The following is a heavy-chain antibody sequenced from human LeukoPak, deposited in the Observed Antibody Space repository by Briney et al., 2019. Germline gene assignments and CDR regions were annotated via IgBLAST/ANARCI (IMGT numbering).Heavy chain of an antibody. CDR2: ISTNNGDR. CDR1: GYPFTTFG. V-gene: IGHV1-18*01. Sequence: AASVKVSCKASGYPFTTFGVTWVRQAPGQGLEWMGWISTNNGDRSYAQNLQGRVTMTTDTSTSTAYMELRSLTTDDTAVYYCARAWSGRNPDYWGQGTLVTVSS. J-gene: IGHJ4*02. CDR3: ARAWSGRNPDY. D-gene: IGHD3-3*01.